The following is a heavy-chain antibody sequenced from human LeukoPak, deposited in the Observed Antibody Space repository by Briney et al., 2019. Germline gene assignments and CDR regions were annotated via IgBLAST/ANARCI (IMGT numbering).Heavy chain of an antibody. D-gene: IGHD3-10*01. Sequence: GRSLRLSCTASGFTFGDYAMSWVRQAPGKGLEGVGFIRSKAYGWTTEYAASVKGRFTISRDDSKSIAYLQMNSLKTEDTAVYYCTRAAMVREDYWGQGTLVTVSS. CDR3: TRAAMVREDY. V-gene: IGHV3-49*04. CDR1: GFTFGDYA. CDR2: IRSKAYGWTT. J-gene: IGHJ4*02.